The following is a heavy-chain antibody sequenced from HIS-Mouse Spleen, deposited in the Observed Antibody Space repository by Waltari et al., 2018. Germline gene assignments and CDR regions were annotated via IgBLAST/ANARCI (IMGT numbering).Heavy chain of an antibody. D-gene: IGHD6-13*01. CDR2: IEVRRST. CDR1: GFTVSSNY. CDR3: ARDHGDSSSWYWYFDL. Sequence: EVQLVETGGGLIQPGGSLRLYCAASGFTVSSNYMRWGRQAPGEGLGVVSGIEVRRSTYCADSGKVRCTISRDNSKNTLYLQMNSLRAEDTAVYYCARDHGDSSSWYWYFDLWGRGTLVTVSS. V-gene: IGHV3-53*02. J-gene: IGHJ2*01.